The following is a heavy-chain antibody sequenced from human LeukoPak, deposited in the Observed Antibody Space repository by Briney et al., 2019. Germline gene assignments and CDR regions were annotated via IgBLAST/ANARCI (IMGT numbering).Heavy chain of an antibody. V-gene: IGHV3-53*01. CDR1: GFTVSSNY. CDR2: IYRGGST. CDR3: ARPLLGGGADRHDY. J-gene: IGHJ4*02. D-gene: IGHD3-22*01. Sequence: GGTLRLSCAASGFTVSSNYMTWVRQSSGPGLEWVSIIYRGGSTSYADSVKGRFTFSRDNYMDTLYLPMNSLRAEDTAVYYCARPLLGGGADRHDYWVQGTLVTVSS.